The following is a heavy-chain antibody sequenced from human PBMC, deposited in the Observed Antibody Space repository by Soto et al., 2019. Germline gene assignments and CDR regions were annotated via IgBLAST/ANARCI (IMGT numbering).Heavy chain of an antibody. D-gene: IGHD6-19*01. CDR1: GYTFTSYD. J-gene: IGHJ5*02. Sequence: VASVKVSCKASGYTFTSYDINWVRQATGQGLEWMGWMNPNSGNTGYAQKFQGRVTMTRNTSISTAYMELSSLRSEDTAVYYCARLYSSGWYDYNWFDPWGQGTLVTVS. CDR2: MNPNSGNT. V-gene: IGHV1-8*01. CDR3: ARLYSSGWYDYNWFDP.